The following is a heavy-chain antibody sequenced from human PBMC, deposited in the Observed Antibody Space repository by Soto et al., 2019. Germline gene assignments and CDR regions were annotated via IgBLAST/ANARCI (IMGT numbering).Heavy chain of an antibody. V-gene: IGHV1-69*02. J-gene: IGHJ5*02. D-gene: IGHD3-10*01. Sequence: QVQLVQSGAEVKKPGSSVKVSCKASGGTFSSYTISWVRQAPGQGLEWMGRIIPILGIANYAQKFQGRVTITADKSTSTAYMELSSLRSEDTAVYYCASAPVMVRGVIITLQGNWFDPWGQGTLVTVSS. CDR3: ASAPVMVRGVIITLQGNWFDP. CDR1: GGTFSSYT. CDR2: IIPILGIA.